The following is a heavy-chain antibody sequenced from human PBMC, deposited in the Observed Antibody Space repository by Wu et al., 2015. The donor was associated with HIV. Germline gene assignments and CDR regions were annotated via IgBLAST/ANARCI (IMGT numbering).Heavy chain of an antibody. Sequence: QAQLVQSGSEVKKPGASVKVSCKTSGYSFNIYYLHWIRQAPGQGLEWMGILTLSDSSTSYAQKFQGRVTMSRDTSTTTFYMELSSLTSEDTAVYYCARETGRGSAVHFDYWGQGTLVTVSS. J-gene: IGHJ4*02. V-gene: IGHV1-46*02. CDR1: GYSFNIYY. D-gene: IGHD1-26*01. CDR3: ARETGRGSAVHFDY. CDR2: LTLSDSST.